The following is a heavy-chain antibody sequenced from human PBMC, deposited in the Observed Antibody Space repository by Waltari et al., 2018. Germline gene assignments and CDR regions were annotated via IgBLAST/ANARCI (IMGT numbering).Heavy chain of an antibody. Sequence: QVQLVQSAAEVKKPGSSVKVPCKASGDTFSGYAITWVRQAPGQGLEWMGRIIPLLDISNYAQKFRGRITITADRSTSTAYLELNSLRSEDTAVYYCARESRSTAGIDYWGQGAQVTVSS. D-gene: IGHD2-2*01. J-gene: IGHJ4*02. CDR1: GDTFSGYA. CDR2: IIPLLDIS. CDR3: ARESRSTAGIDY. V-gene: IGHV1-69*09.